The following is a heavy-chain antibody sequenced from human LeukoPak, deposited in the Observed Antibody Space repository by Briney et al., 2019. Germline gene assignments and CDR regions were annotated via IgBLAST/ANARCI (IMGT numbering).Heavy chain of an antibody. Sequence: PGGSLRLSCAASGFTFSSYGMHWVRQAPGKGLEWVAVIWYDGRNTYYADSVKGRFTISRDNSKNTLYLQMNSLRAEDTAVYYCARASVAGTENWIDPWGQGTLVTVSS. CDR3: ARASVAGTENWIDP. D-gene: IGHD6-19*01. J-gene: IGHJ5*02. V-gene: IGHV3-33*01. CDR2: IWYDGRNT. CDR1: GFTFSSYG.